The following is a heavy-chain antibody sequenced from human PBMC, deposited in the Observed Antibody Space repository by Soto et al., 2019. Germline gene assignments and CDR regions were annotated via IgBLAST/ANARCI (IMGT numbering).Heavy chain of an antibody. CDR2: IYYSGST. J-gene: IGHJ4*02. CDR1: GGSISSSSYY. V-gene: IGHV4-39*01. CDR3: ARPRYSYGFDY. D-gene: IGHD5-18*01. Sequence: QLQLQESGPGLVKPSETLSLTCTVSGGSISSSSYYWGWIRQPPGKGLEWIGSIYYSGSTYYNPSLKRRVTISVDTSKNQFSLKLSSVTAADTAVYYCARPRYSYGFDYWGQGTLVTVSS.